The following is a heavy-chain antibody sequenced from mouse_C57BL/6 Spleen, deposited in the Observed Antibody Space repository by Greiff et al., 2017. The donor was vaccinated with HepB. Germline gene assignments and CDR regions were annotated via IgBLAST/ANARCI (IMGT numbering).Heavy chain of an antibody. Sequence: QVQLQQSGAELARPGASVKLSCKASGYTFTSYGISWVKQRTGQGLEWIGEIYPRSGNTYYNEKFKGKATLTADKSSSTAYMELRSLTSEDSAVYFCARGGYGEEEVSSPYYYAMDYWGQGTSVTVSS. CDR3: ARGGYGEEEVSSPYYYAMDY. CDR2: IYPRSGNT. J-gene: IGHJ4*01. CDR1: GYTFTSYG. D-gene: IGHD1-1*01. V-gene: IGHV1-81*01.